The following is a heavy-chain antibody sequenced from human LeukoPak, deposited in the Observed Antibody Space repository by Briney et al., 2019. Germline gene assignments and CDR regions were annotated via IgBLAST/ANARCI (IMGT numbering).Heavy chain of an antibody. D-gene: IGHD1-26*01. CDR3: AREVGAIDY. CDR1: GFTFSDYS. Sequence: PGGSLRLSCAASGFTFSDYSMNWVRQAPGKGLEWVAYISSASTTIYYADSVKGRFTISRDNAKKSLYMQMNSLRAEDTAVYYCAREVGAIDYWGQGTLVTVSS. CDR2: ISSASTTI. V-gene: IGHV3-48*01. J-gene: IGHJ4*02.